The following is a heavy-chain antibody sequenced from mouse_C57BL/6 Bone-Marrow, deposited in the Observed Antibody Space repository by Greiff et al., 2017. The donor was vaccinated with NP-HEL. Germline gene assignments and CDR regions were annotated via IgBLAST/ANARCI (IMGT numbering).Heavy chain of an antibody. V-gene: IGHV5-6*02. J-gene: IGHJ3*01. CDR3: ARQGYYYGSSPAWFAY. CDR1: GFTFSSYG. CDR2: ISSGGSYT. D-gene: IGHD1-1*01. Sequence: EVKLVESGGDLVKPGGSLKLSCAASGFTFSSYGMSWVRQTPDKRLEWVATISSGGSYTYYPDSVKGRFTISRDNAKNTLYLQMSSLKSEDTAMYYCARQGYYYGSSPAWFAYGGQGTLVTVSA.